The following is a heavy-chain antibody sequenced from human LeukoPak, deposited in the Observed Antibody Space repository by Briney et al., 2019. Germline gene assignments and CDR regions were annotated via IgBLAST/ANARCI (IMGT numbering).Heavy chain of an antibody. D-gene: IGHD3-3*01. J-gene: IGHJ6*03. Sequence: GCSLRLSCAASGFTFSSYAIRWGREAPGQGQGWELAFRGSGGRTYYADSVKGRFTISRDNSQNTVSLQVNNLRTEDTALYYCAKTSLSDAGGHYYSMDVWGKGTTVTVSS. CDR3: AKTSLSDAGGHYYSMDV. CDR1: GFTFSSYA. CDR2: FRGSGGRT. V-gene: IGHV3-23*01.